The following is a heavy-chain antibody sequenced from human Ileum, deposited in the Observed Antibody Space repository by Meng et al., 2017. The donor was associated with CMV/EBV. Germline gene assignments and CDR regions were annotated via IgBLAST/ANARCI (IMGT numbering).Heavy chain of an antibody. D-gene: IGHD6-19*01. Sequence: SETLSLTCGVYGGSFSGSHWSWIRQPPGKGREWIGAISHSGSTNYNPTLKRRVTISVDTSKNQFSLKLNSLTAADTAVYYCARAMGSATRAKLLGSRRTRDQYYGLDVWGQGTTVTVSS. CDR2: ISHSGST. J-gene: IGHJ6*02. CDR3: ARAMGSATRAKLLGSRRTRDQYYGLDV. CDR1: GGSFSGSH. V-gene: IGHV4-34*01.